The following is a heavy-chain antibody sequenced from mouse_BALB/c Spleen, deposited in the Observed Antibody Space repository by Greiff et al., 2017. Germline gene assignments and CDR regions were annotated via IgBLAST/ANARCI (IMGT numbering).Heavy chain of an antibody. V-gene: IGHV5-6-3*01. CDR1: GFTFSSYG. CDR2: INSNGGST. D-gene: IGHD2-2*01. J-gene: IGHJ3*01. CDR3: ASGGESGLRRAWFAY. Sequence: EVQLVESGGGLVQPGGSLKLSCAASGFTFSSYGMSWVRQTPDKRLELVATINSNGGSTYYPDSVKGRFTISRDNAKNTLYLQMSSLKSEDTAMYYCASGGESGLRRAWFAYWGQGTLVTVSA.